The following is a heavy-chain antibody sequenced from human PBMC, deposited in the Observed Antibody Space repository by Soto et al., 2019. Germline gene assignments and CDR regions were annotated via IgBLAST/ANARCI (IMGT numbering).Heavy chain of an antibody. CDR3: ARHLGYDSSGYYLDWFDP. D-gene: IGHD3-22*01. V-gene: IGHV4-31*03. CDR2: IFYSGST. Sequence: SETLSLTCTVSGGSISSGGYYWSWIRQHPGKGLEWIGYIFYSGSTYYNPSLKSRVTISVDTSKNQFSLKLSSVTAADTAVYYCARHLGYDSSGYYLDWFDPWGQGTLVTVSS. CDR1: GGSISSGGYY. J-gene: IGHJ5*02.